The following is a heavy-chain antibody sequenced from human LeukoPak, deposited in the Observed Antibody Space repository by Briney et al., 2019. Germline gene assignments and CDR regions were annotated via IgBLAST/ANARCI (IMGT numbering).Heavy chain of an antibody. D-gene: IGHD3-22*01. J-gene: IGHJ4*02. V-gene: IGHV4-30-2*01. CDR2: IYHSGST. Sequence: SQTLSLTCAVSGGSISSGGYSWSWIRQPPGKGLEWIGYIYHSGSTYYNPSLKSRVTISVDTSKNQFSLKLSSVTAADTAVYYCARQNYYDSSGPLDYWGQGTLVTVSS. CDR3: ARQNYYDSSGPLDY. CDR1: GGSISSGGYS.